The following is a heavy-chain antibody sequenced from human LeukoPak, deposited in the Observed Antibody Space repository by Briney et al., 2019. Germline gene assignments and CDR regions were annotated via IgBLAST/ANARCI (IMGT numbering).Heavy chain of an antibody. CDR2: ISSSSSYI. D-gene: IGHD1-26*01. Sequence: PGGSLRLSCAPSGFTFSSYSMNWVRHAPRKGREWVSSISSSSSYIYYADSVKGRFTISRENAKNSRYLQMNSLRAEDTAVYYCARSTSGSYFFDYWGQGTLVTVSS. V-gene: IGHV3-21*01. CDR3: ARSTSGSYFFDY. J-gene: IGHJ4*02. CDR1: GFTFSSYS.